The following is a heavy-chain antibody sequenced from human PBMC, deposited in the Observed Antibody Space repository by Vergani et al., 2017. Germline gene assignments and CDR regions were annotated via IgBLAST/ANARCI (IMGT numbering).Heavy chain of an antibody. V-gene: IGHV4-34*01. CDR2: INHSGST. Sequence: QVQLQQWGAGLLKPSETLSLTCADYGGSFSGYYWSWIRQPPGKGLEWIGEINHSGSTNYNPSLKSRVTISVDTSKNQFSLKLSSVTAADTAVYYCARVLYGDWDYWGQGTLVTVSS. CDR3: ARVLYGDWDY. D-gene: IGHD4-17*01. CDR1: GGSFSGYY. J-gene: IGHJ4*02.